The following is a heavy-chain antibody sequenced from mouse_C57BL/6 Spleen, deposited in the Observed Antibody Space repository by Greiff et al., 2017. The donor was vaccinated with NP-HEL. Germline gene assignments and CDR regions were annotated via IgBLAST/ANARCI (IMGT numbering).Heavy chain of an antibody. CDR1: GYSITSGYY. Sequence: DVQLQESGPGLVKPSQSLSLTCSVTGYSITSGYYWNWIRQFPGNKLEWMGYISYDGSNNYNPSLKNRISITRDTSKNQFFLKLNSVTTEDTATYYCARDHYYGSSFDYWGQGTTLTVSS. J-gene: IGHJ2*01. CDR3: ARDHYYGSSFDY. CDR2: ISYDGSN. V-gene: IGHV3-6*01. D-gene: IGHD1-1*01.